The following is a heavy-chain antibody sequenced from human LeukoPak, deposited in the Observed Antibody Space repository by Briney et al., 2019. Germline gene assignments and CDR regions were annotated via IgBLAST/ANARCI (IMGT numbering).Heavy chain of an antibody. Sequence: GGSLRLSCAASGFTFSSYAMSWVRQAPGKGLEWVSAISGSGGSTYYADSVKGRFTISRDNSKNTLYLQMNSLRAEDTAVYYCAKEGRRGAVAEDYFDYWGQGTLVTVSS. CDR1: GFTFSSYA. CDR2: ISGSGGST. V-gene: IGHV3-23*01. J-gene: IGHJ4*02. D-gene: IGHD6-19*01. CDR3: AKEGRRGAVAEDYFDY.